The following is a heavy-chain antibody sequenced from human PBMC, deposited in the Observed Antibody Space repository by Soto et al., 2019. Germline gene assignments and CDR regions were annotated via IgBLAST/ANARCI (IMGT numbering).Heavy chain of an antibody. CDR2: ISYDGSNK. Sequence: SLSLSCAASGFTFSSYGMHWVRQAPGKGLEWVAVISYDGSNKYYADSVKGRFTISRDNSKNTLYLQMNSLRSDDTAVYYCARDGSLATVAFDYWGQGTLVTVSS. V-gene: IGHV3-30*03. J-gene: IGHJ4*02. CDR3: ARDGSLATVAFDY. D-gene: IGHD4-17*01. CDR1: GFTFSSYG.